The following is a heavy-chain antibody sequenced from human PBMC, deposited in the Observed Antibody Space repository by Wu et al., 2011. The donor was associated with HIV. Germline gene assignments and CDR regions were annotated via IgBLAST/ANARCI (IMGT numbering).Heavy chain of an antibody. CDR2: VSAYNGRT. CDR1: GYTFTHHG. D-gene: IGHD2-21*01. J-gene: IGHJ5*01. V-gene: IGHV1-18*01. Sequence: QVQLVQSGAEVREPGASVKVSCKASGYTFTHHGISWVRQAPGQGLESMGWVSAYNGRTSYVQKFQNRVTMTTDTPTTTAYMELRNLRSDDTAVYYCAADRGGALDSWGQGTRSPSPQ. CDR3: AADRGGALDS.